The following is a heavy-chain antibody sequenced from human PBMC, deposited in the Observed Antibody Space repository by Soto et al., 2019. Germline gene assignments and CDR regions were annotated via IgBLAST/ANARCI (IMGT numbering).Heavy chain of an antibody. CDR3: TKASSDRHHMDV. CDR1: GFTFSNCV. V-gene: IGHV3-23*01. Sequence: GGSLRLSCAASGFTFSNCVMRWFRQTPGKGLEWVSTITETGGDTYYTDSVKGRFTVSRDNSKNTLYLQMTSLRAEDTALYYCTKASSDRHHMDVWGQGTTVTVSS. CDR2: ITETGGDT. J-gene: IGHJ6*02.